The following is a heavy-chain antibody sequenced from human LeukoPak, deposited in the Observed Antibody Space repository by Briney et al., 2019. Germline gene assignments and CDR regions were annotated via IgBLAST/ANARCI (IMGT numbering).Heavy chain of an antibody. J-gene: IGHJ4*02. CDR3: ARATTEGFLEWFNKYYFDY. CDR1: GGSISSYY. Sequence: SETLSLTCTVSGGSISSYYWSWIRQPPGKGLEWLGHIYYSGSTNYNPSLKSRVTLSVDTSKHQFSLNLSSVTAADTAVYYCARATTEGFLEWFNKYYFDYWGQGTLVTVSS. CDR2: IYYSGST. D-gene: IGHD3-3*01. V-gene: IGHV4-59*01.